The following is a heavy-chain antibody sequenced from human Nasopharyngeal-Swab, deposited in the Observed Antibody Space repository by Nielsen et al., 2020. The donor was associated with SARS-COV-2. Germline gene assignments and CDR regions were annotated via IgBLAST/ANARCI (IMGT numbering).Heavy chain of an antibody. J-gene: IGHJ4*02. CDR2: ISSSSSDT. V-gene: IGHV3-11*06. D-gene: IGHD6-19*01. CDR1: GFTFSDHY. CDR3: ARYSSGWNFDY. Sequence: GESLKISCAASGFTFSDHYMSWIRQAPGKGLEWVSYISSSSSDTNYADSVKGRFIISRDNAKNSLYLQMNSLRAEDTAVYYCARYSSGWNFDYWGQGILVTVSS.